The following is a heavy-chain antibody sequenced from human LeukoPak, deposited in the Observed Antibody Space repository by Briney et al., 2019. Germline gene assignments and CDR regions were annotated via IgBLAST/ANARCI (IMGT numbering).Heavy chain of an antibody. Sequence: SETLSLTCTVSGASISRSTTYYWGWIRQPPGKGLEWIGSIYYSGSTYYNPSLKSRVTISVDTSKNQFSLKLSSVTAADTAVYYCARGYYDILTGYSHYYGMDVWGQGTTVTVSS. J-gene: IGHJ6*02. CDR1: GASISRSTTYY. D-gene: IGHD3-9*01. CDR2: IYYSGST. V-gene: IGHV4-39*07. CDR3: ARGYYDILTGYSHYYGMDV.